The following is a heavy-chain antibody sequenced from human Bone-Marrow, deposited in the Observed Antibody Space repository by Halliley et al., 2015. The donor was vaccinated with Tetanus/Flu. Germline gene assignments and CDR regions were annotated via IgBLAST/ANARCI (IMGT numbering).Heavy chain of an antibody. CDR2: MSPNIHNPNT. CDR1: GSTFTSYD. J-gene: IGHJ6*02. Sequence: QLVQSGAEVKKPGASVRVSCKASGSTFTSYDVNWVRQAPGQGLEWMGWMSPNIHNPNTGYARQLQGRVTMTRDTSTSTFYMELSSLRSEDTAVYYCARRGASCSGSNCYDLGGMDVWGRGTTVTVSS. CDR3: ARRGASCSGSNCYDLGGMDV. V-gene: IGHV1-8*01. D-gene: IGHD5-12*01.